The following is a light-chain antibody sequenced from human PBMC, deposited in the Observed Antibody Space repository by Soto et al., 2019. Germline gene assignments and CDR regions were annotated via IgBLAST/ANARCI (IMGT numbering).Light chain of an antibody. J-gene: IGLJ1*01. V-gene: IGLV4-69*01. CDR1: SGHSSYA. CDR3: QTWGTGIHYV. Sequence: QPVLTQSPSASASLGASVKLTCTLSSGHSSYAIAWHQQQPEKGPRYLMKLNSDGSHSKGDGIPDRFSGSSSGAERDLTSSRLQSEDEGDYYCQTWGTGIHYVFGTGTKLTVL. CDR2: LNSDGSH.